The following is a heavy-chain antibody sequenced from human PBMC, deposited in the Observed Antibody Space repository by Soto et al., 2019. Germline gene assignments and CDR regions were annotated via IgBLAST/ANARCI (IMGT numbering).Heavy chain of an antibody. Sequence: EVQLVESGGGLVQPGGSLRLSCAASGFTFSDYYMDWVRQAPGKGLEWVGRIRNKANTYTTEYAASVKGRFIISGDESKNSVYPQMPSLKPEGTAVYNCTRVIPPVIPRGLAAGGQGITVTVS. J-gene: IGHJ6*02. CDR1: GFTFSDYY. V-gene: IGHV3-72*01. CDR2: IRNKANTYTT. CDR3: TRVIPPVIPRGLAA. D-gene: IGHD2-21*02.